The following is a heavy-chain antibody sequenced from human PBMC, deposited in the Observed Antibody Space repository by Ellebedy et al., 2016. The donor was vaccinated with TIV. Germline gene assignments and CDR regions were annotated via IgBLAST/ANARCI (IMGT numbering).Heavy chain of an antibody. CDR3: EKDQVGGDGRWVFDI. V-gene: IGHV3-23*01. Sequence: GESLKISCAASGFTFSSYAMSWVRQDPGKGLEWVSTISSTGSRTYYADSVEGRFIISRDNSKKTLYLQMNSLRAEETAVYSCEKDQVGGDGRWVFDIWGQGTMVTVSS. D-gene: IGHD3-16*01. J-gene: IGHJ3*02. CDR1: GFTFSSYA. CDR2: ISSTGSRT.